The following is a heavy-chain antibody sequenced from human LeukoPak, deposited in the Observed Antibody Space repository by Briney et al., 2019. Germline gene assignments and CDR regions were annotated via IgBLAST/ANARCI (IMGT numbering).Heavy chain of an antibody. CDR3: ARDYSDSSGYYVY. D-gene: IGHD3-22*01. J-gene: IGHJ4*02. CDR2: ISSSSTYI. CDR1: GFTFSYYS. Sequence: GGSLRLSCAASGFTFSYYSMNWVRQAPGKGLEWVSSISSSSTYIYYADSVKGRFTISRDNAKSSLYLQMNSLRAEDTAVYYCARDYSDSSGYYVYWGQGTLVTVSS. V-gene: IGHV3-21*01.